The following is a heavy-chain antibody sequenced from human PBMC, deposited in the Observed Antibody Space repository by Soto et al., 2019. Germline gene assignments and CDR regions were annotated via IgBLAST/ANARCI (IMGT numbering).Heavy chain of an antibody. CDR3: ARDGDGPGVDYGDYVGSSYYYGMDV. CDR1: GGTFSSYA. J-gene: IGHJ6*02. D-gene: IGHD4-17*01. V-gene: IGHV1-69*01. CDR2: IIPIFGTA. Sequence: QVQLVQSGAEVKKPGSSVKVSCKASGGTFSSYAISWVRQAPGQGLEWMGGIIPIFGTANYAQKFQGRVTINADESTSTAYMEMSSLRSEDTAVYDCARDGDGPGVDYGDYVGSSYYYGMDVWGQGTTVTVSS.